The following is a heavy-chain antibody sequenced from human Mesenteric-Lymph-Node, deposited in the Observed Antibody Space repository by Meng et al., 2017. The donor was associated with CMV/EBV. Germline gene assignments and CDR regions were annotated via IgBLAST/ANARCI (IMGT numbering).Heavy chain of an antibody. J-gene: IGHJ4*02. CDR2: IGRDPNYI. CDR1: GFTFSSYT. V-gene: IGHV3-21*01. D-gene: IGHD3-16*01. CDR3: AKGRGGD. Sequence: GGSLRLSCAASGFTFSSYTMTWVRQAPGKGLEWVSAIGRDPNYIHYGDSVKGRFTISRDNAKSSLFLQMHSLRADDTAVYYCAKGRGGDWGQGTLVTVSS.